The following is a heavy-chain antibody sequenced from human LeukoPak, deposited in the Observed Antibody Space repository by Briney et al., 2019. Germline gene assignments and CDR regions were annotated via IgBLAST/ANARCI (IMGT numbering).Heavy chain of an antibody. CDR3: ARGGFYRGGDCYVDY. CDR1: GGSFSPYY. J-gene: IGHJ4*02. D-gene: IGHD2-21*02. CDR2: INHSGST. Sequence: SETLSLTCAVYGGSFSPYYWSWIRQPPGKGLEWIGEINHSGSTNYNPSLKSRVTISVDTSKNQFSLRLSSVTAADTAVYYCARGGFYRGGDCYVDYWGQGTLVTVSS. V-gene: IGHV4-34*01.